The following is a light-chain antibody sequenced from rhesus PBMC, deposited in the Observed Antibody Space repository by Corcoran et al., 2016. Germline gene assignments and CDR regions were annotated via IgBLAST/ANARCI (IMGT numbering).Light chain of an antibody. V-gene: IGKV1S12*01. J-gene: IGKJ3*01. CDR2: AAS. Sequence: DIQMTQSPSALSASVGDRVTISCRASQNIYSNLAWYQQKPGKAPKLLIYAASSLQTGIPSRFSGSGSGTDFTLTISILQPEDSAAYYCQHYYDNPLTFGPGTKLDIK. CDR1: QNIYSN. CDR3: QHYYDNPLT.